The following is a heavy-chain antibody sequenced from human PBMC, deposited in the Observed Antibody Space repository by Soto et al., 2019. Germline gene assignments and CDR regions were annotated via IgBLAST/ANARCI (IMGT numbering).Heavy chain of an antibody. Sequence: QVQLVQSGAEVKKPGASVKVSCKASGYTFTNYYIHWVRQAPGQGLEYMGIINPSGGTTNYAQKFQGRVTLTMDTSTSTVYMEVSSLRSDDTAKYYCARGSGASNDLWGHGTLVTVSS. CDR3: ARGSGASNDL. J-gene: IGHJ5*02. CDR1: GYTFTNYY. V-gene: IGHV1-46*01. CDR2: INPSGGTT. D-gene: IGHD1-26*01.